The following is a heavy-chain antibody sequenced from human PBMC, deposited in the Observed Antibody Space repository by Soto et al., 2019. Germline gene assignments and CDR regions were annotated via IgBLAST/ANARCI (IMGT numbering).Heavy chain of an antibody. V-gene: IGHV4-59*01. CDR3: AGADSNYYYYGMDV. Sequence: KPSETLSLTCTVSGGSISSYYWSWIRQPPGKGLEWIGYIYYSGSTNYNPSLKSRVTISVDTSKNQFSLKLSSVTAADTAVYYCAGADSNYYYYGMDVWGQGTTVTVS. CDR1: GGSISSYY. CDR2: IYYSGST. J-gene: IGHJ6*02.